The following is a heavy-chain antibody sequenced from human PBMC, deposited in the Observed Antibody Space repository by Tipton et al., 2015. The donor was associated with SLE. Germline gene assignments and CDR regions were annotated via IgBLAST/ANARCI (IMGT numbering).Heavy chain of an antibody. Sequence: TLSLTCNVSGGSIRSDYWNWIRQPPGKGPEWIGTIYYSGSTYYYPSLKSRITISVDTSKNQFSLEVRSVTAADTAVYYCVRLRSKVLIDYWGQGTLVTVSS. J-gene: IGHJ4*02. CDR1: GGSIRSDY. CDR3: VRLRSKVLIDY. D-gene: IGHD2-8*01. CDR2: IYYSGST. V-gene: IGHV4-59*12.